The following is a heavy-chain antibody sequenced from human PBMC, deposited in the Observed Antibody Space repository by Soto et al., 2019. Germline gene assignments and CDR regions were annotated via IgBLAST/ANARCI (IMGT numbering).Heavy chain of an antibody. D-gene: IGHD2-15*01. Sequence: VGSLRLSCAASGLTFSSYWMSWVRQAPGKGLKWVANIKQDGSEKYYVDSVKGRFTISRDNAKNSLYLQMNNLRAEDTAVYYCASAAHNYYYYYYNMDVWGQGTTVTVSS. V-gene: IGHV3-7*01. CDR2: IKQDGSEK. CDR3: ASAAHNYYYYYYNMDV. J-gene: IGHJ6*02. CDR1: GLTFSSYW.